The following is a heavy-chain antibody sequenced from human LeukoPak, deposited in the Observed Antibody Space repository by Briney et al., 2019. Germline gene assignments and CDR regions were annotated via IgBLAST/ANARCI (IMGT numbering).Heavy chain of an antibody. J-gene: IGHJ4*02. V-gene: IGHV1-46*01. Sequence: ASVKVSCKASGYTFTSYYMHWVRQAPGQGLGWMGIINPSGGSTSYAQKFQGRVTVTRDTSTSTVYMELSSLRSEDTAVYYCARDSDRLRFLEWLLGYFDYWGQGTLVTVSS. CDR1: GYTFTSYY. CDR2: INPSGGST. D-gene: IGHD3-3*01. CDR3: ARDSDRLRFLEWLLGYFDY.